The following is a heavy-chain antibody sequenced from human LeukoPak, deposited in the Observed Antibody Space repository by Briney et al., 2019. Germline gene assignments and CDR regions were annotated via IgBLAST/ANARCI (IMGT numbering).Heavy chain of an antibody. D-gene: IGHD6-6*01. CDR3: ARVGSSSSGGGVDY. V-gene: IGHV1-18*01. Sequence: ASVKVSCKASGGTFTSYAISWVRQAPGQGLEWMGWISAYNGNTNYAQKLQGRVTMTTDTSTSTAYMELRSLRSDDTAVYYCARVGSSSSGGGVDYWGQGTLVTVSS. CDR1: GGTFTSYA. CDR2: ISAYNGNT. J-gene: IGHJ4*02.